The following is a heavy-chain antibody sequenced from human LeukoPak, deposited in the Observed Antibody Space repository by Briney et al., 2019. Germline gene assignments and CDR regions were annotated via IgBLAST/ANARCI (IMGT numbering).Heavy chain of an antibody. CDR1: GGIFSSYA. J-gene: IGHJ4*02. CDR2: IIPIFGTA. Sequence: SVKVSCKASGGIFSSYAISWVRQAPGQGLEWMGGIIPIFGTANYAQKFQGGVTITADESTSTAYMELSSLRSEDTAVYYCARVDGYNWNDGEFDYWGQGTLVTVSS. CDR3: ARVDGYNWNDGEFDY. D-gene: IGHD1-1*01. V-gene: IGHV1-69*01.